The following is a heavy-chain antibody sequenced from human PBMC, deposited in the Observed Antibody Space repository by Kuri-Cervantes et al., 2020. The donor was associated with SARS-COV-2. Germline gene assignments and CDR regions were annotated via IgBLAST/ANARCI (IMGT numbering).Heavy chain of an antibody. CDR3: ARSQRKVATTPFDY. D-gene: IGHD5-24*01. Sequence: SETLSLTCTVSGVSISSSSYYWSWIRQPPGKGLEWIGYIYYSGSTNYNPSLKSRVTISVDTSKNQFSLKLSSVTAADTAVYYCARSQRKVATTPFDYWGQGTLVTVSS. CDR2: IYYSGST. CDR1: GVSISSSSYY. J-gene: IGHJ4*02. V-gene: IGHV4-61*01.